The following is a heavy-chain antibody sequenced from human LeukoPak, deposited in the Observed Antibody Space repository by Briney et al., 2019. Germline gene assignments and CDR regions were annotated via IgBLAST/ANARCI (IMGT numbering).Heavy chain of an antibody. CDR1: SGSISSGGYY. CDR3: ARDGEVLSSSWFWFDP. CDR2: IYISGTT. Sequence: SETLSLTCTVSSGSISSGGYYWSWIRQPAGKGLEWIGRIYISGTTNYNPSLKSRVTISVDTSKNQFSLKLHSVTAADTAIYYCARDGEVLSSSWFWFDPWGQGTLVTVSS. J-gene: IGHJ5*02. D-gene: IGHD6-13*01. V-gene: IGHV4-61*02.